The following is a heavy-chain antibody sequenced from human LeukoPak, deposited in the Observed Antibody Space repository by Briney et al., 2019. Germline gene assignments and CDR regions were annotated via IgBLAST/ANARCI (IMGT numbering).Heavy chain of an antibody. V-gene: IGHV3-9*01. Sequence: SGGSLRLSCAASGFTFDDYAMHWVRQAPGKGLEWVSGISWNSGSIGYADSVKGRFTISRDNAKNSLYLQMNSLRAEDTALYYCAKDITVEWGFGEFRFDYWGQGTLVTVSS. D-gene: IGHD3-10*01. CDR2: ISWNSGSI. CDR3: AKDITVEWGFGEFRFDY. CDR1: GFTFDDYA. J-gene: IGHJ4*02.